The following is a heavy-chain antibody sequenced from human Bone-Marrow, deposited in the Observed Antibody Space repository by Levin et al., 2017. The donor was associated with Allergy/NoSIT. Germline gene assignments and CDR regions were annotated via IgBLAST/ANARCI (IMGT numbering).Heavy chain of an antibody. Sequence: PSETLSLTCGVSGGSISSGDYYWTWIRRPPGKGLEWIGYIYNSGSAYYNPSLKSRVTISVDTSKNQFSLKLSSVTAADTAVYFCARGRDYYGSGSSARVFDYWGQGTLVTVSP. J-gene: IGHJ4*02. CDR2: IYNSGSA. V-gene: IGHV4-30-4*08. D-gene: IGHD3-10*01. CDR3: ARGRDYYGSGSSARVFDY. CDR1: GGSISSGDYY.